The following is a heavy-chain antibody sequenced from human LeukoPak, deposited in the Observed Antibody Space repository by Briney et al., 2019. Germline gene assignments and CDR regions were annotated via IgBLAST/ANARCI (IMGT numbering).Heavy chain of an antibody. CDR3: ARDSGIAAAGTHNWFDP. Sequence: SETLSLTCTVSGGSISSYYWSWIRQPPGKGLEWIGYIYYSGSTNYNPSPKSRVTISVDTSKNQFSLKLSSVTAADTAVYYCARDSGIAAAGTHNWFDPWGQGTLVTVSS. V-gene: IGHV4-59*01. D-gene: IGHD6-13*01. CDR1: GGSISSYY. J-gene: IGHJ5*02. CDR2: IYYSGST.